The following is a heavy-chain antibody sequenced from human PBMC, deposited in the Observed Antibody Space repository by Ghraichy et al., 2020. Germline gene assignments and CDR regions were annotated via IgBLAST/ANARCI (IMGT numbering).Heavy chain of an antibody. V-gene: IGHV3-30-3*01. CDR3: ARGGMVRVHSWVDY. J-gene: IGHJ4*02. Sequence: GGSLRLSCAASGFTFSSYAMHWVRQAPGKGLEWVAVISYDGSNKYYADSVKGRFTISRDNSKNTLYLQMNSLRAEDTAVYYCARGGMVRVHSWVDYWGQGTLVTVSS. CDR1: GFTFSSYA. CDR2: ISYDGSNK. D-gene: IGHD3-10*01.